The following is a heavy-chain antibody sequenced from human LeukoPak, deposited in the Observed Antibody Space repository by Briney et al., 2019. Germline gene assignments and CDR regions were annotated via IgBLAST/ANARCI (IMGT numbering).Heavy chain of an antibody. CDR2: IYYSGSA. Sequence: SETLSLTCTVSGGSISSYYWSWIRQPPGKGLEWIGYIYYSGSANYNPSLTSRVTISVDTSKNQFSLKLSSVTAADTAVYYCARVSGGNGDAFDIWGQGTMVTVSS. D-gene: IGHD4-23*01. CDR1: GGSISSYY. J-gene: IGHJ3*02. V-gene: IGHV4-59*01. CDR3: ARVSGGNGDAFDI.